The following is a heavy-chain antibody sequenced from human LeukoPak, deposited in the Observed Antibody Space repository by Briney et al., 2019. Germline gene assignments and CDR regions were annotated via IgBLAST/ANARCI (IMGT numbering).Heavy chain of an antibody. D-gene: IGHD3-16*01. Sequence: SGGSLRLSCAASGFTFSSYWMHWVRQAPGKGLVWVARIKGDGISTIYADSVKGRFTISRDNAKNTVNLQMNSVRAEDTAVYYCATGYLNAYEHWGHGNLVTVSS. V-gene: IGHV3-74*01. J-gene: IGHJ4*01. CDR2: IKGDGIST. CDR3: ATGYLNAYEH. CDR1: GFTFSSYW.